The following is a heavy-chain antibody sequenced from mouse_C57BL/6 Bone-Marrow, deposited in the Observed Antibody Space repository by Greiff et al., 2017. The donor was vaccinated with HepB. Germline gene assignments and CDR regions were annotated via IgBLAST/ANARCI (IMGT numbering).Heavy chain of an antibody. CDR1: GYTFTDYE. Sequence: VQVVESGAELVRPGASVTLSCKASGYTFTDYEMHWVKQTPVHGLEWIGAIDPETGGTAYNQKFKGKAILTADKSSSTAYMELRSLTSEDSAVYYCTRRSNYLAWFAYWGQGTTVTVS. CDR2: IDPETGGT. V-gene: IGHV1-15*01. CDR3: TRRSNYLAWFAY. D-gene: IGHD2-5*01. J-gene: IGHJ3*01.